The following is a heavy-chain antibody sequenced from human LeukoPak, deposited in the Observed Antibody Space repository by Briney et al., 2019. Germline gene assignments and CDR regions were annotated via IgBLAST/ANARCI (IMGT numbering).Heavy chain of an antibody. J-gene: IGHJ5*02. Sequence: SVKASCKASRGTFSSYAISWVRQTPRQGLEWMGGMIPIFGTANYAQKFQGRVTITTDASTSTAYMELSSLRSEDTAVYYCARVYISYGEYNWFDPWGQGTLVTVSS. D-gene: IGHD4-17*01. CDR1: RGTFSSYA. V-gene: IGHV1-69*05. CDR3: ARVYISYGEYNWFDP. CDR2: MIPIFGTA.